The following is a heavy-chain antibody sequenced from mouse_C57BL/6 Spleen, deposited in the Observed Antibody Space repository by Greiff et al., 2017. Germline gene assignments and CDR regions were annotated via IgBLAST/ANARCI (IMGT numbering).Heavy chain of an antibody. CDR1: GFNIKDDY. V-gene: IGHV14-4*01. Sequence: VQLQQSGAELVRPGASVKLSCTASGFNIKDDYMHWVKQRPEQGLEWIGWIDPENGDTEYASKFQGKATITAATSSNTAYLQLSSLTSEDTAVYYCTPLYYGSSSPYYFDYWGQGTTLTVSS. CDR2: IDPENGDT. CDR3: TPLYYGSSSPYYFDY. D-gene: IGHD1-1*01. J-gene: IGHJ2*01.